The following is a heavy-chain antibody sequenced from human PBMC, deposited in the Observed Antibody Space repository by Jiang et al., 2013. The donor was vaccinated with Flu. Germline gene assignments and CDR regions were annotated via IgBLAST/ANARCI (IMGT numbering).Heavy chain of an antibody. J-gene: IGHJ4*02. CDR3: ARLSAVTIDY. Sequence: GSGLVKPSETMSLTCTVSGGSFSSDYWNWIRQPPGKGLEWIGYVYFSGSTHYNPSLKSRATISLDRSKNQFSLKLTSVTAADTAVYFCARLSAVTIDYWGRGTLVTVS. D-gene: IGHD4-17*01. CDR2: VYFSGST. V-gene: IGHV4-59*08. CDR1: GGSFSSDY.